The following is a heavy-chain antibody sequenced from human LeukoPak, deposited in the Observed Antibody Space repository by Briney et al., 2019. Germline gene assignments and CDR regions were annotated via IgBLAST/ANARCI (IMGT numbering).Heavy chain of an antibody. Sequence: SETLSLTCAVYGGSFSGYYWSWIRQPPGKGLEWIGEINHSGSTNYNPSLKSRVTISVDTSKNQFSLKLSSVTAADTAVYYCARHRYDSSGYYFEQEDYYFDYWGQGTLVTVSS. V-gene: IGHV4-34*01. CDR2: INHSGST. CDR1: GGSFSGYY. CDR3: ARHRYDSSGYYFEQEDYYFDY. D-gene: IGHD3-22*01. J-gene: IGHJ4*02.